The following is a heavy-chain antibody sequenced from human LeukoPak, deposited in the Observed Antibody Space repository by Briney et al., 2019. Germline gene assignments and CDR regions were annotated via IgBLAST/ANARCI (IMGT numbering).Heavy chain of an antibody. CDR1: GFTFSSYA. D-gene: IGHD1-26*01. Sequence: GGSLRLSCAASGFTFSSYAMSWVRQAPGKRLEWVSTISGSGGSTYYADSVKRRITISRDNSKNRLYLQMNSRRADDTAVYYCTKNRGGVGAGAFDIWGQGTMVTASS. CDR2: ISGSGGST. CDR3: TKNRGGVGAGAFDI. J-gene: IGHJ3*02. V-gene: IGHV3-23*01.